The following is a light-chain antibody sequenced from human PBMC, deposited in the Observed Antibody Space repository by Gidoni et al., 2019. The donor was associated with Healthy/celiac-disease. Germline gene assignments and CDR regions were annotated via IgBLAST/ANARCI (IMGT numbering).Light chain of an antibody. V-gene: IGLV3-21*02. J-gene: IGLJ2*01. CDR1: NIGSKS. Sequence: SYVLTQPPSVSVAPGQTARITCGGTNIGSKSVHWYQQKPGQAPVLVGYDDSDRPSGIPERFSGSNSGNTATLTISRVEAGDEADYYCQVWDSSSDHVVFGGGTKLTVL. CDR3: QVWDSSSDHVV. CDR2: DDS.